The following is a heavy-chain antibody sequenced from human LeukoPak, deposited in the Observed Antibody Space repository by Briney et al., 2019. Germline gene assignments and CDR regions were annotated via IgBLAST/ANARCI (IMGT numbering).Heavy chain of an antibody. CDR3: ARGGLTKKYYYGMDV. V-gene: IGHV4-34*01. Sequence: PETLSLTCVVYGGSFSGYYWSWIRQPPGKGLEWIGEINHSGSTNYNLSLKSRVTISVDTSKNQFSLKLSSVTAADTAVYYCARGGLTKKYYYGMDVWGQGTTVTVSS. CDR1: GGSFSGYY. CDR2: INHSGST. J-gene: IGHJ6*02. D-gene: IGHD2-8*01.